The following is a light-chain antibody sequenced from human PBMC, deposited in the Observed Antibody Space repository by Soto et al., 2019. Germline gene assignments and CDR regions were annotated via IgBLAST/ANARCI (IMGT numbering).Light chain of an antibody. J-gene: IGKJ4*01. V-gene: IGKV3-11*01. CDR1: QSVSSY. Sequence: EIVLTQSPATLSLSPGERATLSCRASQSVSSYLAWYQQKTGQAPRLLIYDASNRATGIPARFSGSGSGTDVTLTISSLEPEDFAVYYCQQRSNWPLTFGGGTKVEIK. CDR3: QQRSNWPLT. CDR2: DAS.